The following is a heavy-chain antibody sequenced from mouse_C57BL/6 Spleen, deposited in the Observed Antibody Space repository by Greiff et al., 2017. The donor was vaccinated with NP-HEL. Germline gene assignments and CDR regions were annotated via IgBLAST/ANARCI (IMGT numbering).Heavy chain of an antibody. CDR1: GFTFSDYG. V-gene: IGHV5-17*01. D-gene: IGHD2-4*01. CDR2: ISSGSSTI. Sequence: EVKLMESGGGLVKPGGSLKLSCAASGFTFSDYGMHWVRQAPEKGLEWVAYISSGSSTIYYADTVKGRFTISRDNAKNTLFLQMTSLRSEDTAMYYCARPQYDYDGFYAMDYWGQGTSVTVSS. CDR3: ARPQYDYDGFYAMDY. J-gene: IGHJ4*01.